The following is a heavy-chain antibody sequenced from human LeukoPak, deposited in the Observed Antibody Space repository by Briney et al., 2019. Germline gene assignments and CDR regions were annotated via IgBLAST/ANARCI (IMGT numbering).Heavy chain of an antibody. CDR1: GGSISSGDYY. D-gene: IGHD1-14*01. CDR2: IYYSGST. CDR3: ARGGPDPDAFDI. V-gene: IGHV4-30-4*08. Sequence: SETLSLTCTVSGGSISSGDYYWSWIRRPPGKGLEWIGYIYYSGSTYYNPSLKSRVTISVDTSKNQFSLKLSSVTAADTAVYYCARGGPDPDAFDIWGQGTMVTVSS. J-gene: IGHJ3*02.